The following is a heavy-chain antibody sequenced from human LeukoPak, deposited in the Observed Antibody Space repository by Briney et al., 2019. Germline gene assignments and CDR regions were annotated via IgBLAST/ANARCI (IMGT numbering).Heavy chain of an antibody. D-gene: IGHD3-10*01. J-gene: IGHJ4*02. CDR2: IYTSGST. V-gene: IGHV4-4*09. CDR3: ARHGSGVYYFDY. Sequence: SETLSLTCTVSGGSISSYYWSWIRQPPGKGLEWIGYIYTSGSTNYNPSLKSRVTISVDTSKNQFSLKLSSVTAADTAVYYCARHGSGVYYFDYWGQGTLVTVSS. CDR1: GGSISSYY.